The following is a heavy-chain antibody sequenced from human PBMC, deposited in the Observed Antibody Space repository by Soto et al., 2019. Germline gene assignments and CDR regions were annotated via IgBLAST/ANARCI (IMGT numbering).Heavy chain of an antibody. D-gene: IGHD2-8*01. CDR1: GGSVSSNSYS. J-gene: IGHJ6*02. CDR2: IYSSENT. CDR3: AKNGQPPYYYYGMDV. V-gene: IGHV4-39*01. Sequence: SETLSLTCTVSGGSVSSNSYSWGWIRQSPGKGLEWIGTIYSSENTYYNPPLLSRVTISVDISTTTAYMELRSLTSDDRAVYYCAKNGQPPYYYYGMDVWGQGTTVTVSS.